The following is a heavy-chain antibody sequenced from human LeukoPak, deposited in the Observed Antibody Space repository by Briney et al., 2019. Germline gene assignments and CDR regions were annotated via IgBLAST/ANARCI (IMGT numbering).Heavy chain of an antibody. CDR1: GYTFTGYY. D-gene: IGHD2-15*01. CDR2: INPNSGGT. Sequence: ASVKVSCKASGYTFTGYYMHWVRQAPGQGLEWMGWINPNSGGTNYAQKFQGRVTMTRDTSISTAYMELSRLRSDDTAVYYCARVEDIVVVVAAPGPYGMDVWGQGTTVTVSS. CDR3: ARVEDIVVVVAAPGPYGMDV. V-gene: IGHV1-2*02. J-gene: IGHJ6*02.